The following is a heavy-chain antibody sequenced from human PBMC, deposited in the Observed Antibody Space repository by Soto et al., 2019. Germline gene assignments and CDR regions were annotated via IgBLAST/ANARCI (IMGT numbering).Heavy chain of an antibody. J-gene: IGHJ4*02. Sequence: SETLSLTSTVSGGPISVFNHYWDWIRQPPGKGLEWIGTIYYSGTTIYNPSLQSRVTMSVDTSKRQFSLKVSSVNAADTAVYFCARRATDGTGHHYFDYWGQGARVTVSS. CDR2: IYYSGTT. CDR3: ARRATDGTGHHYFDY. V-gene: IGHV4-39*01. D-gene: IGHD1-7*01. CDR1: GGPISVFNHY.